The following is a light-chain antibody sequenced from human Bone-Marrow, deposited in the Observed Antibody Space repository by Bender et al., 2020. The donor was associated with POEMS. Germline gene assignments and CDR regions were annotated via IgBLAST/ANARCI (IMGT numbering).Light chain of an antibody. J-gene: IGLJ3*02. CDR3: CSYAGSSSWV. Sequence: QSALTQPASVSGSPGQSITISCTGTSSDVGSYNIVSWFQQHPGKAPKLMIYEVSKRPSGVSHRFSGSKSGNTASLTISGLQAEDEADYYCCSYAGSSSWVFGGGTKWTVL. V-gene: IGLV2-23*02. CDR1: SSDVGSYNI. CDR2: EVS.